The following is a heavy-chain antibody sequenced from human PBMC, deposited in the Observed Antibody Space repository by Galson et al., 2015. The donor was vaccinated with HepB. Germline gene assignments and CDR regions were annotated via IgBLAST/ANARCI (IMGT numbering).Heavy chain of an antibody. CDR2: IYYSGST. V-gene: IGHV4-59*01. Sequence: SETLSLTCTVSGGSISSYYWSWIRQPPGRGLEWIGYIYYSGSTNYNPSLKSRVTISVDTSKNQFSLKLSSVTAADTAVYYCAREVDYGGTPGAFDIWGQGTMVTVSS. J-gene: IGHJ3*02. CDR1: GGSISSYY. D-gene: IGHD4-23*01. CDR3: AREVDYGGTPGAFDI.